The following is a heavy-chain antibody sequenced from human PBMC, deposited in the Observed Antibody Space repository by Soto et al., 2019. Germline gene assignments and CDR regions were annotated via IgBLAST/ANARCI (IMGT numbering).Heavy chain of an antibody. V-gene: IGHV1-18*01. CDR1: GYTFTSYG. CDR3: ARVLRFLEWLLYLVDIPPGDYYYGMDV. D-gene: IGHD3-3*01. Sequence: ASVKVSCKASGYTFTSYGISWVRQAPGQGLEWMGWISAYNGNTNYAQKLQGRVTMTTDTSTSTAYMELRSLRSDDTAVYYCARVLRFLEWLLYLVDIPPGDYYYGMDVWGQGTTVTVSS. J-gene: IGHJ6*02. CDR2: ISAYNGNT.